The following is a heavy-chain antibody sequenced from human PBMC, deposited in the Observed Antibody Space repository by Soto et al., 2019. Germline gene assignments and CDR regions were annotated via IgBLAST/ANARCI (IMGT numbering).Heavy chain of an antibody. CDR3: TRHVASGTISRGNWFDP. Sequence: SETLSLTCSVSGGSISSSNYYWGWISQSPGKGLEWIASVDYSGNSYYNPSLRSRVTVSVDTSKNQFSLKVSSVTAADTAIYYCTRHVASGTISRGNWFDPWGQGTLVTVSS. D-gene: IGHD1-1*01. V-gene: IGHV4-39*01. CDR1: GGSISSSNYY. CDR2: VDYSGNS. J-gene: IGHJ5*02.